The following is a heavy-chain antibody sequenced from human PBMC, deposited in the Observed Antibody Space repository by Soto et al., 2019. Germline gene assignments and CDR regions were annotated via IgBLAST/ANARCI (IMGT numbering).Heavy chain of an antibody. Sequence: QVQLQQWGAGLLKPSETLSLTCAVYGGSFSGYYWSWIRQPPGKGLEWIGEINHSGSTNYNPSLRGRVTISVDTSKNQFSLKLSSVTAADTAVYYCARRGGRGGYYSSSSASYNWFDPWGQGTLVTVSS. J-gene: IGHJ5*02. CDR2: INHSGST. V-gene: IGHV4-34*01. D-gene: IGHD6-6*01. CDR3: ARRGGRGGYYSSSSASYNWFDP. CDR1: GGSFSGYY.